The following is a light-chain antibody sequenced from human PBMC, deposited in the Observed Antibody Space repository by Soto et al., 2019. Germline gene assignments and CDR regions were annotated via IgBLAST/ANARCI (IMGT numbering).Light chain of an antibody. Sequence: ETVLTQSPATPGLSHGERATLSCRASQSVSSSYLAWYQQKPGQAPRLLIYGASSRATGIPDRFSGSGSGTDFTLTISRLEPEDFAVYYCQQYGSSPPNTFGHGTRLEIK. V-gene: IGKV3-20*01. CDR1: QSVSSSY. CDR2: GAS. J-gene: IGKJ5*01. CDR3: QQYGSSPPNT.